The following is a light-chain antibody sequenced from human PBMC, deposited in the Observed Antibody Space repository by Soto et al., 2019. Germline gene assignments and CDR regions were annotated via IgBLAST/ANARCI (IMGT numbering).Light chain of an antibody. CDR2: GAS. CDR3: QHYNNWPRT. J-gene: IGKJ1*01. V-gene: IGKV3-15*01. Sequence: EIVMTQSPATLSVSPGERATLSCRASQSVSSNLAWYQQKPGQDPRLLIYGASTRATGIPARFSGSGSGTVFTLTISSLQSEDFAVYYCQHYNNWPRTFGQGTKVEIK. CDR1: QSVSSN.